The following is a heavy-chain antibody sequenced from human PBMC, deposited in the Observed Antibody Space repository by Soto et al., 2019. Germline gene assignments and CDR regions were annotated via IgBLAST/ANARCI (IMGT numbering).Heavy chain of an antibody. CDR3: AADPLFAVTTSGPAFDI. D-gene: IGHD4-4*01. CDR2: IVVGSGNT. CDR1: GFTFTSSA. Sequence: SVKVSCKASGFTFTSSAVQWVRQARGQRLEWIGWIVVGSGNTNYAQKFQERATITRDMSTSTAYMELSSLRSEDTAVYYCAADPLFAVTTSGPAFDIWGQGTMVTVSS. J-gene: IGHJ3*02. V-gene: IGHV1-58*01.